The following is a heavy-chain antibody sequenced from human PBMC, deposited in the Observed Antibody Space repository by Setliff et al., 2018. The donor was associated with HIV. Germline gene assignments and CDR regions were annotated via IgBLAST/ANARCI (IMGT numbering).Heavy chain of an antibody. CDR1: GYSISTGYY. CDR3: ARRGSGSPYFDY. J-gene: IGHJ4*02. CDR2: IYHSGST. V-gene: IGHV4-38-2*01. Sequence: SETLSLTCAVSGYSISTGYYWGWIRQPPGKGLEWIATIYHSGSTYYNPSLKSRVTISVDTSKNQFSLKLRSVTAADTAVYYWARRGSGSPYFDYWGQGTLVTVSS. D-gene: IGHD6-19*01.